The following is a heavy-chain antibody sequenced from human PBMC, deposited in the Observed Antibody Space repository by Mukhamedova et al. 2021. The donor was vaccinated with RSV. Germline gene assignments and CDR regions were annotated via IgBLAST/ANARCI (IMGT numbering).Heavy chain of an antibody. J-gene: IGHJ4*02. D-gene: IGHD2-15*01. V-gene: IGHV4-34*01. CDR2: INHSGST. CDR3: ARDCPSCQRIDY. Sequence: GEINHSGSTNYNPSLKSRVTMSVDTSKNQFSLKLSSVTAADTAVYYCARDCPSCQRIDYWGQGTLVTVSS.